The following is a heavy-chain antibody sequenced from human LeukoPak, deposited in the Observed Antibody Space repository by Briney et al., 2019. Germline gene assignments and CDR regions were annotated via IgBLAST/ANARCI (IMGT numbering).Heavy chain of an antibody. V-gene: IGHV4-39*07. CDR2: ISYSGST. Sequence: SETLSLTCTVSGGSISSSSYFWGWIRQPPGQGLKWIGSISYSGSTYYNPSLKSRVTISVDTSKNQFSLKLSSVTAADTAVYYCARGGLTAFDIWGQGTMVTVSS. D-gene: IGHD3-9*01. CDR3: ARGGLTAFDI. CDR1: GGSISSSSYF. J-gene: IGHJ3*02.